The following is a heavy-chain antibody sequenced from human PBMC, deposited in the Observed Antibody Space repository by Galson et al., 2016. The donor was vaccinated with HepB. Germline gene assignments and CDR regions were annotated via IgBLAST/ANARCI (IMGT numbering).Heavy chain of an antibody. V-gene: IGHV3-30*19. D-gene: IGHD2-15*01. CDR2: ISYHGLKK. J-gene: IGHJ6*01. CDR1: GFIFSSYD. Sequence: SLRLSCAASGFIFSSYDMHWVRQAPGKGLEWLALISYHGLKKYYPDSVKGRFTISRDNSKNTLYLQMNSLRPEDTAVYYCARDILVASTRYGMDVWGQGTTVTVSS. CDR3: ARDILVASTRYGMDV.